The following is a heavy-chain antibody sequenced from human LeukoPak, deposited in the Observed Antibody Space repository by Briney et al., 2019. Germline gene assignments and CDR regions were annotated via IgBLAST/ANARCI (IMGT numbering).Heavy chain of an antibody. J-gene: IGHJ4*02. CDR3: ARGSSGSYDYFDT. Sequence: PGGSLRLSCAASGFTVGSNYMNWVRQAPGKGLEWVSVIYSGGGTYYADSVKGRFTISRDNSKNTLYLQMNSLRAEDTALYYCARGSSGSYDYFDTWGQGTLVTVSS. CDR1: GFTVGSNY. D-gene: IGHD1-26*01. V-gene: IGHV3-53*01. CDR2: IYSGGGT.